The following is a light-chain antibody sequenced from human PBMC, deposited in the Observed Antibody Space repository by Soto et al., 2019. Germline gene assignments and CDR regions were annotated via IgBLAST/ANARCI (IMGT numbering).Light chain of an antibody. CDR2: DVN. CDR3: SSYSSTTTLV. V-gene: IGLV2-14*01. CDR1: SSDVGGYNY. Sequence: QSVLTQPASVSGSPGQSITISRTGTSSDVGGYNYVSWYQQRPGKAPKLMIYDVNNRPSGVSNRFSASKSGNTASLTISGLQAEDEADYYCSSYSSTTTLVFGGGTKLTVL. J-gene: IGLJ3*02.